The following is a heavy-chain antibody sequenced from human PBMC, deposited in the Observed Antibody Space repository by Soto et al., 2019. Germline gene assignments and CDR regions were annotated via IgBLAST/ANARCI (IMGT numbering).Heavy chain of an antibody. J-gene: IGHJ6*02. D-gene: IGHD6-19*01. CDR3: AGELKQYSSGWYLSYYGMDV. Sequence: QVQLQQWGAGLLKPSETLSLTCAVYGGSFSGYYWSWIRQPPGKGLEWIVAINHSGSTNYNPSLKGRVTISVDTSKNQFSLKLSSVTAADTAVYYCAGELKQYSSGWYLSYYGMDVWGQGTTVTVSS. CDR1: GGSFSGYY. V-gene: IGHV4-34*01. CDR2: INHSGST.